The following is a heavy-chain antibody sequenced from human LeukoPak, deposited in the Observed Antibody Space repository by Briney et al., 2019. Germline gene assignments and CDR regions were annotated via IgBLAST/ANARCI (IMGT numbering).Heavy chain of an antibody. CDR3: ARRTEYHDFWSGYYLDY. Sequence: PSETLSLTCAVYGGSFSGYYWSWIRQPPGKGLEWIGVINHSGSTNYNPSLKSRVTISIDTSKNQFSLKLSSVTAADTAVYYCARRTEYHDFWSGYYLDYWGQGTLVTVFS. D-gene: IGHD3-3*01. J-gene: IGHJ4*02. V-gene: IGHV4-34*01. CDR1: GGSFSGYY. CDR2: INHSGST.